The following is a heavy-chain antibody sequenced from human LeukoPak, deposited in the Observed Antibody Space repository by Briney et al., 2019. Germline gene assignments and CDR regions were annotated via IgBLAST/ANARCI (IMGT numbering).Heavy chain of an antibody. Sequence: RGSLRLSCAASGFSFNTYSMNWVRQAPGKGLEWISFISSSSSTIYYADSVKGQFTISRDNAKNSLYLQMNSLRAEDTAVYYCARDRGYYFDYWGQGALVTVSS. CDR3: ARDRGYYFDY. J-gene: IGHJ4*02. CDR2: ISSSSSTI. D-gene: IGHD2-15*01. CDR1: GFSFNTYS. V-gene: IGHV3-48*01.